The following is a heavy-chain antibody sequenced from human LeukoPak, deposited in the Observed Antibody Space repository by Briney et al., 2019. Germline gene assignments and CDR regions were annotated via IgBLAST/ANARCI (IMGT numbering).Heavy chain of an antibody. V-gene: IGHV4-59*01. Sequence: SETLSLTCTVSGGSISSYYWSWIRQPPGKGLEWIGYIYYSGSTNYNPSLKSRVTISVDTSKNQFSLKLSSVTAADTAVYYCARAGYSSGWTQIDYWGQGTLVTVSS. CDR3: ARAGYSSGWTQIDY. CDR2: IYYSGST. J-gene: IGHJ4*02. D-gene: IGHD6-19*01. CDR1: GGSISSYY.